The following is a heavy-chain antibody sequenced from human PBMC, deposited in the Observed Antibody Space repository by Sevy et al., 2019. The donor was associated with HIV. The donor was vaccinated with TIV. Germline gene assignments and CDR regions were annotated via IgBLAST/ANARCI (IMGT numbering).Heavy chain of an antibody. J-gene: IGHJ5*01. V-gene: IGHV3-30*02. D-gene: IGHD6-19*01. CDR1: GFTFSGFG. Sequence: GGSLRLSCAASGFTFSGFGIHWVRQAPGKGLEWLGFVRFDGITKYYADSVKGRFTISRDNSKNMLFLHMNSLRIEDTAAYFCAKVGGSGWYHGWFEYWDQGTLVTVSS. CDR3: AKVGGSGWYHGWFEY. CDR2: VRFDGITK.